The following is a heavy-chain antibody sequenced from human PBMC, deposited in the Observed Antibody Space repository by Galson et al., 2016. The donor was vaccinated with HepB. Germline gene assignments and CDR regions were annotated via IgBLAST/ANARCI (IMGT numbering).Heavy chain of an antibody. Sequence: SLRLSCAASGFTFTTHTMNWVRQAPGKGLESISCISTNGATIHYADSVKGRFTVSRDNSKNTLYLQMHSLRGEDTAVYYCAKGRWDFDSWGQGTLVTVSS. CDR2: ISTNGATI. D-gene: IGHD5-24*01. J-gene: IGHJ4*02. CDR1: GFTFTTHT. V-gene: IGHV3-48*01. CDR3: AKGRWDFDS.